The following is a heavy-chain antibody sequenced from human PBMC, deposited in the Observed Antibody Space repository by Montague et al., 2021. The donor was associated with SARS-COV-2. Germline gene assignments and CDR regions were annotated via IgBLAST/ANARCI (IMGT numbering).Heavy chain of an antibody. Sequence: SETLSLTCTVSGGSISRYYWSWIRQPPGKGLELIGYIYYSGSTNYNPSLKSRVTISVDTSKNQFSLKLSSVTAADAAVYYCARRVTGTTVHYYYYGMDVWGQGTTVTVS. J-gene: IGHJ6*02. CDR1: GGSISRYY. V-gene: IGHV4-59*08. D-gene: IGHD1-20*01. CDR3: ARRVTGTTVHYYYYGMDV. CDR2: IYYSGST.